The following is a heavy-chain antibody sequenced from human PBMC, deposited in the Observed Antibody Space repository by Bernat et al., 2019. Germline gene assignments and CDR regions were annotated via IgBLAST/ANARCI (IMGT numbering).Heavy chain of an antibody. D-gene: IGHD6-19*01. CDR2: INSDGSIT. CDR1: GFTFSTYW. CDR3: ARGVTVAGTTPLGS. V-gene: IGHV3-74*01. Sequence: EVQLVESGGGLVQPGGSLRLSCAASGFTFSTYWMHWVRRAPGKGLVWVSRINSDGSITNYADSVKGRFTISRDNAKNTLYLQLNSLRAEDTAMYYCARGVTVAGTTPLGSWGQGTLDTVSS. J-gene: IGHJ5*02.